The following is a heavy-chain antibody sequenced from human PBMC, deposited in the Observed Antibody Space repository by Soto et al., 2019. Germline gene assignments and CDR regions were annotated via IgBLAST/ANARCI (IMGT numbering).Heavy chain of an antibody. CDR1: GFTFTNFA. CDR3: AKEGVSLSEHSTFHGPFDI. Sequence: GGSLRLSCAASGFTFTNFAMSWVRHAPGKGLEWVAGVSGSGGSTYYADSVKGRFTISRDTSKNTLYLEMYSLRADDTAVYYCAKEGVSLSEHSTFHGPFDISGQAPMLTVS. D-gene: IGHD6-13*01. V-gene: IGHV3-23*01. J-gene: IGHJ3*02. CDR2: VSGSGGST.